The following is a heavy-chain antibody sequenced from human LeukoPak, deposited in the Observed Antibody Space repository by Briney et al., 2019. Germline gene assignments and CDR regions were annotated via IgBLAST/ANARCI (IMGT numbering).Heavy chain of an antibody. Sequence: SETLSLTCTVSGGSISSSSYYWGWIRQPPGKGLEWIGSIYYSGSTYYNPSLKSRVTISVDTSKNQFSLKLSSVTAADTAVYYCAAETLLVGASDYWGQGTLVTVSS. CDR1: GGSISSSSYY. V-gene: IGHV4-39*01. CDR2: IYYSGST. J-gene: IGHJ4*02. D-gene: IGHD1-26*01. CDR3: AAETLLVGASDY.